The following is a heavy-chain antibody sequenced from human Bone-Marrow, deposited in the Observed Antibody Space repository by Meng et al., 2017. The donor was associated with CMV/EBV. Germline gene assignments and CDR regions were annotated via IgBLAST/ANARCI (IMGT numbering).Heavy chain of an antibody. CDR2: IYYSGST. V-gene: IGHV4-30-4*08. D-gene: IGHD3-22*01. CDR1: GGSISSGDYY. CDR3: ARALEYMILAFDI. Sequence: LRLSCTVSGGSISSGDYYWSWIRQPPGKGLEWIGYIYYSGSTYYNPSLKSRVTISVDTSKNQFSLKLSSVTAADTAVYYCARALEYMILAFDIWGQGTRVTVSS. J-gene: IGHJ3*02.